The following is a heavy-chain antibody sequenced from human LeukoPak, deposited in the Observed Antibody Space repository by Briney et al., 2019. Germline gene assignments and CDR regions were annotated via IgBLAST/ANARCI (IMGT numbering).Heavy chain of an antibody. CDR2: IYHSGST. Sequence: SETLSLTCAVSGYSISSGYYWGWIRQPPGKGLEWIGSIYHSGSTYYNPSLKSRVTISVDTSKNQFSLKLSSVTAADTAVCYCAISAGITIFGVAVDYWGQGTLVTVSS. D-gene: IGHD3-3*01. J-gene: IGHJ4*02. CDR3: AISAGITIFGVAVDY. CDR1: GYSISSGYY. V-gene: IGHV4-38-2*01.